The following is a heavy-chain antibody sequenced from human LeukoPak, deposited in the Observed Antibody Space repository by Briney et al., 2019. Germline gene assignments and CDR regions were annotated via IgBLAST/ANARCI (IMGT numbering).Heavy chain of an antibody. CDR3: ARGHSSSPNWFDP. CDR1: GFAFTSYW. V-gene: IGHV3-7*04. Sequence: GGSLRLSCAASGFAFTSYWMSWVRQAPGKGLEWVASIKQDGSEKYYVDSVKGRFTISRDNAKNSLYLQMNSLRAEDTAVYYCARGHSSSPNWFDPWGQGTLVTVSS. D-gene: IGHD6-13*01. J-gene: IGHJ5*02. CDR2: IKQDGSEK.